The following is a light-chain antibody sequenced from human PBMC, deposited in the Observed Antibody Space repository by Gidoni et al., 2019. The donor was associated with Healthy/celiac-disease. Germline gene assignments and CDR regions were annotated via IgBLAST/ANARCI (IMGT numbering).Light chain of an antibody. CDR2: AAS. Sequence: DLQMTQSPSSLSAAVGDRVTSTCRPHQRISNYLAWYQQKPGKVPQLLIYAASTVQAGVPSRFSGSGAGKDFTLIISSLQPEYVATYYWQKYNSALLFGQGTRLEIK. CDR3: QKYNSALL. V-gene: IGKV1-27*01. J-gene: IGKJ5*01. CDR1: QRISNY.